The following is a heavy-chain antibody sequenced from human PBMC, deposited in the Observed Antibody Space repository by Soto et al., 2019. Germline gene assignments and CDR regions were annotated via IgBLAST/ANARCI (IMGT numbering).Heavy chain of an antibody. CDR3: ARLNPGLWSGYSPFDYYYGMDV. V-gene: IGHV4-39*01. D-gene: IGHD3-3*01. J-gene: IGHJ6*02. CDR1: GGYISSSSYY. Sequence: SETMSLTSTVSGGYISSSSYYWGWIRQPPGKGLEWIGSIYYSGSTYYNPSLKSRVTISVDTSKNQFSLKLSSVTAADTAVYYCARLNPGLWSGYSPFDYYYGMDVWGQGTTVTVSS. CDR2: IYYSGST.